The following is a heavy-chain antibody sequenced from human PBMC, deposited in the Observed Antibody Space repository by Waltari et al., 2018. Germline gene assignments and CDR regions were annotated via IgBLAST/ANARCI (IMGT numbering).Heavy chain of an antibody. J-gene: IGHJ2*01. CDR2: IYHSGST. CDR1: GGPISSGGYY. Sequence: QVQLQESGPGLVKPSQTLSLTCPVSGGPISSGGYYWSWIRQRPGKGLEWIGYIYHSGSTYYNPSLKSRVTISVDRSKNQFSLKLSSVTAADTAVYYCARDPWRIVGATVHWYFDLWGRGTLVTVSS. D-gene: IGHD1-26*01. V-gene: IGHV4-30-2*01. CDR3: ARDPWRIVGATVHWYFDL.